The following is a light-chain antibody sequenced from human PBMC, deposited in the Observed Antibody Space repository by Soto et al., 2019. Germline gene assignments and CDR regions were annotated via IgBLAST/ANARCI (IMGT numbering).Light chain of an antibody. CDR3: LLYYGGAYV. CDR1: TGAVTSGNY. CDR2: STS. V-gene: IGLV7-43*01. Sequence: QTVVTQEPSLTVSPGGTVTLTCASSTGAVTSGNYPNWFQQKPGQAPRALIYSTSYKHSWTPARFSGSLLGDKAALTLSGVQPEDEAEYYFLLYYGGAYVFGTGTKLTVL. J-gene: IGLJ1*01.